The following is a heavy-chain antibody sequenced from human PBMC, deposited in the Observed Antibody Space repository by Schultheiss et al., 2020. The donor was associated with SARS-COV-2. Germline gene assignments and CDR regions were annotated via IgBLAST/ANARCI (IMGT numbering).Heavy chain of an antibody. Sequence: GESLKISCAASGFTFNNYAMTWVRQAPGKGLDWVSAISGSGGATSYADSVKGRFAISRDNYRNTMSLQMDSLRAEGTAVYYCAKDGSNSSYYFDYWGQGALVTVSS. CDR2: ISGSGGAT. CDR3: AKDGSNSSYYFDY. D-gene: IGHD6-6*01. V-gene: IGHV3-23*01. J-gene: IGHJ4*02. CDR1: GFTFNNYA.